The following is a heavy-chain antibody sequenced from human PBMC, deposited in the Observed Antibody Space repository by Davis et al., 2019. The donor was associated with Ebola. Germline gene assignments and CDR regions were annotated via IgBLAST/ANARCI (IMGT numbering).Heavy chain of an antibody. CDR2: ISPNSGGT. J-gene: IGHJ4*02. CDR1: GYTFTGYY. V-gene: IGHV1-2*06. Sequence: ASVQVSCKASGYTFTGYYIHWVRQAPGQGLEWMGRISPNSGGTNYAHKFQGRVTMTRETSISTAYMELSRLTSDDTAVYYCARGLYGWYYFDYWGQGTLVTVSS. D-gene: IGHD6-19*01. CDR3: ARGLYGWYYFDY.